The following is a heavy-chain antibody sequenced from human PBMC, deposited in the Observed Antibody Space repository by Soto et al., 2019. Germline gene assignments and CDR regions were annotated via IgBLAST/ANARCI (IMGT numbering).Heavy chain of an antibody. CDR3: AREEGIQLWLRSPYFDY. CDR2: ISYDGSNK. CDR1: GFTFSSYA. J-gene: IGHJ4*02. V-gene: IGHV3-30-3*01. Sequence: PGGSLRLSCAASGFTFSSYAMHWVRQALGKGLEWVAVISYDGSNKLYADSVKGRFTISRDNSKNTLYLQMNSLRAEDAAVYYCAREEGIQLWLRSPYFDYWGQGTLVTVSS. D-gene: IGHD5-18*01.